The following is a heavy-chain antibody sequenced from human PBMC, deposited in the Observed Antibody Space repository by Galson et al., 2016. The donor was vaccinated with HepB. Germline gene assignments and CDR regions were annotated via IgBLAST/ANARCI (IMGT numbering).Heavy chain of an antibody. Sequence: PALVTPTQTLTLTCTFSGFSLTTSGVGVGWIRQPPGKALEWLALIYWDDDKRYSPSLKTRLTITGDTSKNQVVLTMTNMYPVDTATYYSGFLLDDCSRGSCLPPWFDPWGQGILVTVSS. CDR2: IYWDDDK. CDR3: GFLLDDCSRGSCLPPWFDP. V-gene: IGHV2-5*02. CDR1: GFSLTTSGVG. J-gene: IGHJ5*02. D-gene: IGHD2-15*01.